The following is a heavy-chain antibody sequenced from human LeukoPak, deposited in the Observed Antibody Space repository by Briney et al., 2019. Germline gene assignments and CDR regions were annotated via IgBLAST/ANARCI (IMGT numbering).Heavy chain of an antibody. CDR3: AKEGRDYALRYFDL. CDR1: GFTFDDYS. CDR2: ISWNSGSI. V-gene: IGHV3-9*01. Sequence: PGGSLRLSCAASGFTFDDYSMHWVRQAPGKGLEWVSGISWNSGSIGYADSVKGRFTISRDNAKNALYLQMNSLSAEDTALYYCAKEGRDYALRYFDLWGRGTLVTVSS. J-gene: IGHJ2*01. D-gene: IGHD4-17*01.